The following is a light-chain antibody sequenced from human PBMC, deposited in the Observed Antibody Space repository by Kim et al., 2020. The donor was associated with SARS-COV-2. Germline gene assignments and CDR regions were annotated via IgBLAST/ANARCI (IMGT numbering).Light chain of an antibody. J-gene: IGLJ1*01. CDR1: SSDVGCYNY. CDR2: DVS. CDR3: SSYTTSSTYV. V-gene: IGLV2-14*04. Sequence: GQSITISCTGTSSDVGCYNYVSWYQQHPGKAPKLMIYDVSKRPSGVSNRFSGSKSGNTASLTISGLQAEDEADYYCSSYTTSSTYVFGPGTKVTVL.